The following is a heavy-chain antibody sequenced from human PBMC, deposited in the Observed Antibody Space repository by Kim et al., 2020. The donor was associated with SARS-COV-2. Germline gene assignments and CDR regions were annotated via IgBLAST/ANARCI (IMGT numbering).Heavy chain of an antibody. CDR2: IYPADSDT. CDR3: ARPPAMVGGVGVDY. V-gene: IGHV5-51*01. CDR1: GYSFTNYW. Sequence: GESLKISCQGSGYSFTNYWIGWVRQMPGKGLEWMGIIYPADSDTKYSPSFQGQVTISADKSISTVYLQWSSLKASDTAMYYCARPPAMVGGVGVDYWGQGTLVTVSS. J-gene: IGHJ4*02. D-gene: IGHD3-10*01.